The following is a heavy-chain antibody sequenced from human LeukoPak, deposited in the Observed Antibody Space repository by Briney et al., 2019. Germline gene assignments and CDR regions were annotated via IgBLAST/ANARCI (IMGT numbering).Heavy chain of an antibody. J-gene: IGHJ4*02. V-gene: IGHV4-61*02. CDR2: IYTSGST. Sequence: PSQTLSLTCTVSGGSISSGSYYWSWIRQPAGKGLEWIGRIYTSGSTNYNPSLKSRVTISVDTSKNQFSLKLSPVTAADTAVYYCARDRGYSGWYESLFDYWGQGTLVTVSS. CDR3: ARDRGYSGWYESLFDY. CDR1: GGSISSGSYY. D-gene: IGHD6-19*01.